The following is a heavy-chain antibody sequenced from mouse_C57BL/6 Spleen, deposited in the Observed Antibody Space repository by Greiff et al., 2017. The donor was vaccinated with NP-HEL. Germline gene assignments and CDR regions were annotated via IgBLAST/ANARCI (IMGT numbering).Heavy chain of an antibody. D-gene: IGHD1-1*01. CDR3: ARLLPFITTVVVPFDY. J-gene: IGHJ2*01. CDR1: GYAFSSYW. CDR2: IYPGDGDT. V-gene: IGHV1-80*01. Sequence: QVQLKQSGAELVKPGASVKISCKASGYAFSSYWMNWVKQRPGKGLEWIGQIYPGDGDTNYNGKFKGKATLTADKSSSTAYMQLSSLTSEDSAVYFCARLLPFITTVVVPFDYWGQGTTLTVSS.